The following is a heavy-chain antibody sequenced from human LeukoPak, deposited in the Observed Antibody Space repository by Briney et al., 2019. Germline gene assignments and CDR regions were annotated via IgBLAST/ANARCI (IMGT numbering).Heavy chain of an antibody. J-gene: IGHJ6*03. V-gene: IGHV4-34*01. D-gene: IGHD3-3*01. CDR3: ARWIFGVVSPIGYMDV. Sequence: PSETLSLTCAVYGGSFSGYYWSWIRQPPGKGLEWIGEINHSGSTNYNPSFKSRVTISVDTSKNQFSLKLSSVTAADTAVYYCARWIFGVVSPIGYMDVWGKGTTVTVSS. CDR1: GGSFSGYY. CDR2: INHSGST.